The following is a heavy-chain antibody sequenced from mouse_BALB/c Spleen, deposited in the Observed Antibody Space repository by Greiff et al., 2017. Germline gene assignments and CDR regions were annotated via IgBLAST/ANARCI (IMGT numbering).Heavy chain of an antibody. CDR2: IYPGDGDT. D-gene: IGHD2-4*01. J-gene: IGHJ3*01. V-gene: IGHV1-80*01. Sequence: QVQLQQSGAELVRPGSSVKISCKASGYAFSSYWMNWVKQRPGQGLEWIGQIYPGDGDTNYNGKFKGKATLTADKSSSTAYMQLSSLTSEDSAVYFCASGLYYDYDTWFAYWGQGTLVTVSA. CDR3: ASGLYYDYDTWFAY. CDR1: GYAFSSYW.